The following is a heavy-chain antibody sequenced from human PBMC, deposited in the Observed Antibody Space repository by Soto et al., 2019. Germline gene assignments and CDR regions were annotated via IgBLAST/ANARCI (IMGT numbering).Heavy chain of an antibody. D-gene: IGHD5-12*01. CDR3: AREGVATSLDY. CDR1: GGSVSSGSYY. J-gene: IGHJ4*02. CDR2: IYYSGST. V-gene: IGHV4-61*01. Sequence: NPSETLSLTCTVSGGSVSSGSYYWSWIRQPPGKGLEWIGYIYYSGSTNYNPSLKSRVTISVDTSKNQFSLKLSSVTAADTAVYYCAREGVATSLDYWGQGTLVTVSS.